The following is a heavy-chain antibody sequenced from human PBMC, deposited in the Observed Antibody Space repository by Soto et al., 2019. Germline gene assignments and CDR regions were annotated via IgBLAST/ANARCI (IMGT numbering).Heavy chain of an antibody. CDR2: IFYSGST. Sequence: PSETLSLTCTVSGVSVTSHYWSWIRQPPGKGLEWIGYIFYSGSTNYNPSLRSRATMSADTSKNQFSLNLRSVTAADTAVYYCARDRGSLIPGNTFDPWGQGTLVTVSS. D-gene: IGHD2-2*02. V-gene: IGHV4-59*02. CDR3: ARDRGSLIPGNTFDP. J-gene: IGHJ5*02. CDR1: GVSVTSHY.